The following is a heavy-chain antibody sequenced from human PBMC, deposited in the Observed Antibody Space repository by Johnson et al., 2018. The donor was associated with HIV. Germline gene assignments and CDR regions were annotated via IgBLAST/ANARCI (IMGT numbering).Heavy chain of an antibody. CDR3: AKSWHSGRLYDAFHI. Sequence: QVQLVESGGGVVQPGRSLRLSCAASGFTFSNAWMSWVRQAPGKGLEWVAFIQYDGSNKYYADSVRGRFTISRDNSKNTLYLQMNSLRAEDTAVYYCAKSWHSGRLYDAFHIWGQGTMVTVSS. CDR1: GFTFSNAW. D-gene: IGHD1-26*01. CDR2: IQYDGSNK. V-gene: IGHV3-30*02. J-gene: IGHJ3*02.